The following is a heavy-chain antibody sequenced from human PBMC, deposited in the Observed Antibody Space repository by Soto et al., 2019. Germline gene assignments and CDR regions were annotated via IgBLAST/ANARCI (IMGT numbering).Heavy chain of an antibody. Sequence: SETLSLTCSVSGGSISSGDYYWSWLRQPPGRGLEWIGYIYYSGSTYYNPSLKSRVTISVDTSKNQFSLKLSSVTAADTAVYYCAREATIAARLDSWGQGTLVTVSS. CDR3: AREATIAARLDS. D-gene: IGHD6-6*01. CDR1: GGSISSGDYY. CDR2: IYYSGST. V-gene: IGHV4-30-4*01. J-gene: IGHJ4*02.